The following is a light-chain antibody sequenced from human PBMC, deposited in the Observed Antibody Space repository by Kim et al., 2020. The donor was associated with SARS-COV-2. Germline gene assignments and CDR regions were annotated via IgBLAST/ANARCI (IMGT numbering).Light chain of an antibody. V-gene: IGKV3-20*01. CDR2: TAS. CDR1: QSVTGTY. CDR3: QQYGTSPLT. J-gene: IGKJ4*01. Sequence: EIVLTQSPGTLSLSPGERGTLSCRASQSVTGTYLAWYQQKPGQAPRLLIYTASSRATGIPDRFSGSGSGTDFTLTISRLEPEDFAVYYCQQYGTSPLTFGGGTKVDIK.